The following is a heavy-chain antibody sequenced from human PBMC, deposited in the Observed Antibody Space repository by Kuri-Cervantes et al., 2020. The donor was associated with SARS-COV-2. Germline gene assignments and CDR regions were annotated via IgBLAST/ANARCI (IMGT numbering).Heavy chain of an antibody. CDR2: IHTGGST. Sequence: SETLSLTCTVSGYSISSGYYWSWIRQPAGKGLEWIGYIHTGGSTNYNPSLKSRVTISVDTSKNQFSLKLSSVTAADTAVYYCASIEWELLSYFDYWGQGTLVTVSS. CDR1: GYSISSGYY. D-gene: IGHD1-26*01. V-gene: IGHV4-61*09. CDR3: ASIEWELLSYFDY. J-gene: IGHJ4*02.